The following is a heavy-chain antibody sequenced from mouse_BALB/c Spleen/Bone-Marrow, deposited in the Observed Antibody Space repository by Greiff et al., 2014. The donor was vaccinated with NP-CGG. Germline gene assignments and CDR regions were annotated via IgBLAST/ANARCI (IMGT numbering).Heavy chain of an antibody. CDR3: ARSVYYGSSYVDY. J-gene: IGHJ2*01. Sequence: VQLQQPGPGLVKPSQSLSLTCTVTGYSITSDYAWNWIRQFPGNKLEWMGYISYSGSTSYNPSLKSRISITRDTSKNQFFLQLNSVTTEDTATYYCARSVYYGSSYVDYWGQGTTLTVSS. V-gene: IGHV3-2*02. CDR2: ISYSGST. D-gene: IGHD1-1*01. CDR1: GYSITSDYA.